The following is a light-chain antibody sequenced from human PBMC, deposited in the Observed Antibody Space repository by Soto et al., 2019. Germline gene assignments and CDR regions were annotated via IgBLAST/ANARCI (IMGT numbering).Light chain of an antibody. CDR3: QSFDRSLTAWV. V-gene: IGLV1-40*01. Sequence: QSVLTHPPSVSGDPGQRVTISCTGRSSNIGAGYDVHWYQQLPGAAPTLLISANSDRPSGVPDRFSGSKSGTSASLAITGLQTEDEADYYCQSFDRSLTAWVFGGGTKVTVL. J-gene: IGLJ3*02. CDR2: ANS. CDR1: SSNIGAGYD.